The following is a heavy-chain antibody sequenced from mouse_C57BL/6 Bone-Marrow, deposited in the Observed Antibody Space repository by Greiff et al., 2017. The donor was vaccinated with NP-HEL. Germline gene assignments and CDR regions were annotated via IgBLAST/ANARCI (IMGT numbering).Heavy chain of an antibody. V-gene: IGHV1-81*01. CDR2: IYPRSGNT. Sequence: VKLMESGAELARPGASVKLSCKASGYTFTSYGISWVKQRTGQGLEWIGEIYPRSGNTYYNEKFKGKATLTADKSSSTAYMELRSLTSEDSAVYFCARNPSIGYGSSYGFAYWGQGTLVTVSA. J-gene: IGHJ3*01. D-gene: IGHD1-1*01. CDR3: ARNPSIGYGSSYGFAY. CDR1: GYTFTSYG.